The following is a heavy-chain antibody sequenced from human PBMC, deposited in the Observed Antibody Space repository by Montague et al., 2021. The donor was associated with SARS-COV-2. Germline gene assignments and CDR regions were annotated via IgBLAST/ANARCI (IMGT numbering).Heavy chain of an antibody. CDR1: GDSISDYY. Sequence: SETLSLTCTVSGDSISDYYWTWIRQTPGRGLEWIGYVHHRASSNYNPSLKSRVTMSLDKSNNQFSLRLNSVTAADTGVYYCARGVSYYDFWSGYDYGMDVWGQGTTVTVSS. D-gene: IGHD3-3*01. J-gene: IGHJ6*02. CDR2: VHHRASS. CDR3: ARGVSYYDFWSGYDYGMDV. V-gene: IGHV4-59*12.